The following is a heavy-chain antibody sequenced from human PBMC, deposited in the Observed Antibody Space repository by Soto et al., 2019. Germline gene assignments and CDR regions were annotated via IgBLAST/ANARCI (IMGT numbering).Heavy chain of an antibody. V-gene: IGHV3-30-3*01. CDR1: GFTFSSYA. CDR2: ISYDGSNK. D-gene: IGHD2-15*01. Sequence: GSLRLSCAASGFTFSSYAMHWVRQAPGKGLEWVAVISYDGSNKYYADSVKGRFTISRDNSKNTLYLQMNSLRAEDTAVYYCARDVVVVAALPYYYYGMDVWGQGTTVTVSS. CDR3: ARDVVVVAALPYYYYGMDV. J-gene: IGHJ6*02.